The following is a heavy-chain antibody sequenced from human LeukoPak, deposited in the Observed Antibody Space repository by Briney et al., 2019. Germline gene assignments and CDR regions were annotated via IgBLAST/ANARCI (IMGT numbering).Heavy chain of an antibody. CDR1: GYSFTSYW. Sequence: GESLKISRKGSGYSFTSYWIAWVRQMPGKGLEWMGIIYPGDSGIRYSPSFQGQVTISADKSISTAYLQWSSLKASDTAMYYCARQVAPRYYYYYYMDVWGKGTTVTVSS. J-gene: IGHJ6*03. CDR3: ARQVAPRYYYYYYMDV. D-gene: IGHD3-9*01. CDR2: IYPGDSGI. V-gene: IGHV5-51*01.